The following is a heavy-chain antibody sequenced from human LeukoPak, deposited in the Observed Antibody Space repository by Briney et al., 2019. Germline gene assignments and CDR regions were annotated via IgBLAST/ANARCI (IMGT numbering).Heavy chain of an antibody. Sequence: SETLSLTCTVSGGSISSYYWSWIRQPPGKGLEWIGYIYYSGSTNYNPSLKSRVTISVDTSKNQFSLKLSSVTAADTAVYYCARCDFWSGSYYGMDVWGQGTTVTVSS. V-gene: IGHV4-59*01. D-gene: IGHD3-3*01. CDR3: ARCDFWSGSYYGMDV. CDR2: IYYSGST. CDR1: GGSISSYY. J-gene: IGHJ6*02.